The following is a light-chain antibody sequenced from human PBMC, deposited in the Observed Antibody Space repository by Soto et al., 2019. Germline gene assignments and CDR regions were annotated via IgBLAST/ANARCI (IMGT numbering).Light chain of an antibody. J-gene: IGKJ1*01. CDR3: QQYYSYPRT. CDR2: TAS. CDR1: QGIMNY. V-gene: IGKV1-8*01. Sequence: AIRMTQSPSSLSASTGDRVTITCRASQGIMNYLAWYQQRPGKAPKLLIYTASTLQSGVPSRFIGSGSETDFILTISRLQSEDFATYYCQQYYSYPRTFGQGTKVEIK.